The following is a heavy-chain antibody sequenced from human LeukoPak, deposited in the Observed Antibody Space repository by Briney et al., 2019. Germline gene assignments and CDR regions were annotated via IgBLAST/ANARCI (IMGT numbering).Heavy chain of an antibody. CDR2: IDPNSGGT. CDR1: GYTFTSYD. D-gene: IGHD2-2*01. J-gene: IGHJ4*02. CDR3: ARDPSTRYYTDY. Sequence: ASVKVSCKASGYTFTSYDINWVRQATGQGLEWMGWIDPNSGGTNYARTFQGRVTMTRDTSISTAYMELSRLRSDDTAVYYCARDPSTRYYTDYWGQGTLVTVSS. V-gene: IGHV1-2*02.